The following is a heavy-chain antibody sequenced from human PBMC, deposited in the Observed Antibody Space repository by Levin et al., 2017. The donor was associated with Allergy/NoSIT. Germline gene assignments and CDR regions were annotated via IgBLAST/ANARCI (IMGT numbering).Heavy chain of an antibody. V-gene: IGHV1-18*01. CDR1: GYSFTSYG. CDR2: ISAFNGNT. J-gene: IGHJ5*02. CDR3: ARSTTVTNNWFDP. Sequence: ASVKVSCKASGYSFTSYGICWVRQAPGQGLEWMGWISAFNGNTNYAQNLQGRVTMTTDTSTTTAYMELRSLRSDDTAVYYCARSTTVTNNWFDPWGQGTLVTVSS. D-gene: IGHD4-17*01.